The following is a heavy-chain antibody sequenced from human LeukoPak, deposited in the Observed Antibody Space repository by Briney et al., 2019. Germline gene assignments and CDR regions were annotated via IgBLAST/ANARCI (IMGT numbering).Heavy chain of an antibody. D-gene: IGHD6-19*01. CDR3: ARRSGIAVAGAFDY. CDR2: ISYDGSDK. J-gene: IGHJ4*02. CDR1: GFTFSSYA. Sequence: GGSLRLSCAASGFTFSSYAMSWVRQAPGKGLEWVAAISYDGSDKYYADSVKGRFTISRDNSKNTLYLQMNSLRAEDTAVYYCARRSGIAVAGAFDYWGQGTLVTVSS. V-gene: IGHV3-30*04.